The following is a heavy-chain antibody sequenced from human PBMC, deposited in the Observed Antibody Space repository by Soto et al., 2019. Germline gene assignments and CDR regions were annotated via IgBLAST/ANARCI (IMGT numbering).Heavy chain of an antibody. CDR1: GYTFTSYG. D-gene: IGHD5-18*01. V-gene: IGHV1-18*01. CDR2: ISAYNGNT. CDR3: ARDLGNPRIQLWSHENWFDP. J-gene: IGHJ5*02. Sequence: ASVKVSCKASGYTFTSYGISWVRQAPGQGLERMGWISAYNGNTNYAQKLQGRVTMTTDTSTSTAYMELRSLRSDDTAVYYCARDLGNPRIQLWSHENWFDPWGQGTLVTVSS.